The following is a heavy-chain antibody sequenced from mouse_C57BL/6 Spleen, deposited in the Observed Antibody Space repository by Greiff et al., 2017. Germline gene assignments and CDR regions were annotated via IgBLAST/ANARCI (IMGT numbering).Heavy chain of an antibody. CDR2: IRSKSNNYAT. CDR1: GFSFNTYA. J-gene: IGHJ4*01. V-gene: IGHV10-1*01. CDR3: VRHWGYAMDY. Sequence: EVMLVESGGGLVQPKGSLKLSCAASGFSFNTYAMNWVRQAPGKGLEWVARIRSKSNNYATYYADSVKDRFTISRDDSESMLYLQMNNLKTEDTAMYYCVRHWGYAMDYWGQGTSVTVSS.